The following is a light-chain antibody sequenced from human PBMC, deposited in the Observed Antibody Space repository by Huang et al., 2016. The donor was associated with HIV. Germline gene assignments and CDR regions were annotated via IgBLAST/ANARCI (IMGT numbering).Light chain of an antibody. J-gene: IGKJ1*01. Sequence: DIVLTQSPDSLAVSLGERATINCKSSQNILSTSNNKNFLAWYQLKPGRPPKILISWASTREPGVPDRFSGSGSGTDFALTISSLQPEDVAIYYCQQYYTLPGFGRGTKVEIK. CDR1: QNILSTSNNKNF. CDR3: QQYYTLPG. CDR2: WAS. V-gene: IGKV4-1*01.